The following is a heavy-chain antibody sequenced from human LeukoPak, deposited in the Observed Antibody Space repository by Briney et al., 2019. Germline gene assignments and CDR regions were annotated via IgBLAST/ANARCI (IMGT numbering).Heavy chain of an antibody. CDR3: ARQQMSDFWSGYYLTFDY. J-gene: IGHJ4*02. CDR1: GGSISSYY. D-gene: IGHD3-3*01. CDR2: IYTSGST. Sequence: SETLSLTCTVSGGSISSYYWSWIRQPPGKGLEWIGYIYTSGSTKYNPALKSRVPISVDTPKNQFSLKLSFVTAADTAVYYCARQQMSDFWSGYYLTFDYWGQGTLVTVSS. V-gene: IGHV4-4*09.